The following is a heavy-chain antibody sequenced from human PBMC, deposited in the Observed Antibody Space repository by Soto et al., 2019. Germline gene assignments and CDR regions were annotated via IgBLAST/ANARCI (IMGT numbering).Heavy chain of an antibody. CDR3: ARGLDAYCGGDCYSAADY. V-gene: IGHV3-21*01. CDR2: ISSSSSYI. J-gene: IGHJ4*02. D-gene: IGHD2-21*02. Sequence: GGSLRLSCAASGFTFSSYSMNWVRQAPGKGLEWVSSISSSSSYIYYADSVKGRFTISRDNAKNSLYLQMNSLRAEDTAVYYCARGLDAYCGGDCYSAADYWGQGTLVTVSS. CDR1: GFTFSSYS.